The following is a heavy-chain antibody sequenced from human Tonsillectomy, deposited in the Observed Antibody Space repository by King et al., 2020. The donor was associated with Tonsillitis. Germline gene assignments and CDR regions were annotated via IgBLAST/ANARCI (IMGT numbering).Heavy chain of an antibody. CDR3: ARVGGIGEAFDI. CDR1: GYSISSGYY. J-gene: IGHJ3*02. D-gene: IGHD3-10*01. V-gene: IGHV4-38-2*02. CDR2: VFHSGST. Sequence: QLQESGPGLVKPSETLSLTCTVSGYSISSGYYWGWIRQPPGTGLEWIGIVFHSGSTYHNPSLKSRVTISVDSSKNQFSLKLNSVTAADTAVYYCARVGGIGEAFDIWGQGTMVTVSS.